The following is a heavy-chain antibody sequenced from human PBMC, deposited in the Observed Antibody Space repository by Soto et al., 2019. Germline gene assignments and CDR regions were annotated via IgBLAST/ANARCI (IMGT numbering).Heavy chain of an antibody. CDR3: ARGDNYDILTGYTATYYYYYGMDV. CDR2: MNPNFGNA. D-gene: IGHD3-9*01. Sequence: GASVKVSCKTSGYTFTSYDINWVRQATGQGLEWMGWMNPNFGNAGYAQKFQGRVTITADESMSTAYMELSSLRSEDTAVYYCARGDNYDILTGYTATYYYYYGMDVWGQGTTVTVSS. CDR1: GYTFTSYD. V-gene: IGHV1-8*01. J-gene: IGHJ6*02.